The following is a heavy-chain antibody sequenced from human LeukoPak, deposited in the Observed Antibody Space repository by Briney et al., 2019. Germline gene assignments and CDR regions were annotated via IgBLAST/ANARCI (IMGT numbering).Heavy chain of an antibody. J-gene: IGHJ4*02. Sequence: PSETLSLTCAVYGGSFSGYYWSWIRQPPGKGLEWIGEINHSGSTNYNPSLKSRVTISVDTSKNQFSLKLSSVTAADTAVYYCARDRPHGGSGYFFDYWGQGTLVTVSS. V-gene: IGHV4-34*01. CDR2: INHSGST. CDR3: ARDRPHGGSGYFFDY. D-gene: IGHD3-22*01. CDR1: GGSFSGYY.